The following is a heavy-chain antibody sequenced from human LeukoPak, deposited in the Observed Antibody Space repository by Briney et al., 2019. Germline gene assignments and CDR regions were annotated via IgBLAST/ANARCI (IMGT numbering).Heavy chain of an antibody. V-gene: IGHV3-23*01. CDR3: ARVEASGYDYGAFDY. Sequence: PGGTLRLSCAASGFTFSSHGMNWVRQAPGKGLEWVSGSSSIGGRTYYADSVKGRFTVSRDNSKNTLYLQMNSLRAEDTAVYYCARVEASGYDYGAFDYWGQGTLVTVSS. CDR1: GFTFSSHG. CDR2: SSSIGGRT. D-gene: IGHD5-12*01. J-gene: IGHJ4*02.